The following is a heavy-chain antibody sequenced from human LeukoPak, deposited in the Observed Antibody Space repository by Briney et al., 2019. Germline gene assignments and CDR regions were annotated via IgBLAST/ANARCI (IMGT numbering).Heavy chain of an antibody. Sequence: GGSLRLSCAASGLTFRNYWMSWVRQAPGKGLEWVSGVSGSGGSTYYADSVKGRFTISRDNSKNTLSLQMSSLRAEDTAVYYCAKSATVGIKAPFDCWGQGALVTVSS. J-gene: IGHJ4*02. CDR3: AKSATVGIKAPFDC. CDR2: VSGSGGST. D-gene: IGHD1-26*01. CDR1: GLTFRNYW. V-gene: IGHV3-23*01.